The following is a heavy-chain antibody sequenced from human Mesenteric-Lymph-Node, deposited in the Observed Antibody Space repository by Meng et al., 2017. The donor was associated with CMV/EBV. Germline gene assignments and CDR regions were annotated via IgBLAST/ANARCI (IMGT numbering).Heavy chain of an antibody. CDR3: APADCGGGRCETV. CDR2: IAHSGST. Sequence: CVVRRRACRSNYWHGLRQARRERLEWIVGIAHSGSTKYGPSLDSRVTISVEASQDLFTLKLSAVTAEDTAGYYCAPADCGGGRCETVWGQGTLVTVSS. CDR1: RRACRSNY. D-gene: IGHD2-21*01. J-gene: IGHJ4*02. V-gene: IGHV4-34*01.